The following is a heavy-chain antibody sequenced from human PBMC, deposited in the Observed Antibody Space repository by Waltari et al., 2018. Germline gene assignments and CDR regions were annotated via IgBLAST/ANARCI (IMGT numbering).Heavy chain of an antibody. V-gene: IGHV3-30*18. Sequence: QVQLVESGGGVVQPGRSLRLSCAASGFTFRSFGMHWVRQAPGKGLEWVAVISYDGSKKYYADSVKGRFTISRDNSNDTLYLQMNTLRPEDTAVYYCAKDGFLEYLYSVFDSWGQGTLVSVSS. CDR3: AKDGFLEYLYSVFDS. CDR1: GFTFRSFG. J-gene: IGHJ4*02. CDR2: ISYDGSKK. D-gene: IGHD3-3*01.